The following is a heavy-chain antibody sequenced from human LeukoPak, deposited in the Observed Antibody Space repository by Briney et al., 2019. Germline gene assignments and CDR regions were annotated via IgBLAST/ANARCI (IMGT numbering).Heavy chain of an antibody. CDR3: TREEHQLIDY. V-gene: IGHV3-49*04. Sequence: GGSLRLSCTASGFTFGDYAMSWVRQAPGKGLEWVGFIRSKAYGGTTEYAASVKGRFTISRDDSKSIAYLQMNSLKTEDTAVYYCTREEHQLIDYWGQGTLVTVSS. CDR1: GFTFGDYA. CDR2: IRSKAYGGTT. J-gene: IGHJ4*02. D-gene: IGHD6-13*01.